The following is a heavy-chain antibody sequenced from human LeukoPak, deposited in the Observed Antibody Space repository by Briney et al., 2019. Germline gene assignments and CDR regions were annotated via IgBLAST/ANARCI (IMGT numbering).Heavy chain of an antibody. D-gene: IGHD3-10*01. V-gene: IGHV1-24*01. CDR2: FDPEDGET. J-gene: IGHJ3*02. Sequence: ASVKVSCKVSGYTLTELSMHWVRQAPGKGLEWMGGFDPEDGETIYAQKFQGRVTMTEDTSTDTAYMELSSLRSEDTAVYYCASTWFGELFRAFDIWGQGTMVTVSS. CDR1: GYTLTELS. CDR3: ASTWFGELFRAFDI.